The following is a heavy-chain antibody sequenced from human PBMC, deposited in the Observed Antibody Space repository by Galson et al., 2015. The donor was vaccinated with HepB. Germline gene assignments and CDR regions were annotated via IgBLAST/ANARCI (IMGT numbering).Heavy chain of an antibody. Sequence: CAISCDSVSSHSAACNWIRQSPSRGLELLGRTYYMSEWYTDYAVSVRSRITINPDTSKNQFSLHLNSVTPEDTAVYYCTSGWAFHFWGQGTVVTVSS. V-gene: IGHV6-1*01. CDR2: TYYMSEWYT. CDR3: TSGWAFHF. CDR1: CDSVSSHSAA. J-gene: IGHJ3*01. D-gene: IGHD2-15*01.